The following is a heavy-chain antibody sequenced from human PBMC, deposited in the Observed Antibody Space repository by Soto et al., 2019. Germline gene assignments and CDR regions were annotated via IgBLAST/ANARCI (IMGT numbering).Heavy chain of an antibody. J-gene: IGHJ4*02. CDR2: MSADGTGT. Sequence: EVQLLESGGGLVQPGGSLRLSCAASGFTFTTYSMTWVRQAPGKGPEWVSSMSADGTGTYYADSVKGRFTISRDNSKNTLYLQMNSLRVEDTAVYSCAKRNSGTDYPYYLDHWGQGTLVTVSS. CDR3: AKRNSGTDYPYYLDH. V-gene: IGHV3-23*01. D-gene: IGHD1-26*01. CDR1: GFTFTTYS.